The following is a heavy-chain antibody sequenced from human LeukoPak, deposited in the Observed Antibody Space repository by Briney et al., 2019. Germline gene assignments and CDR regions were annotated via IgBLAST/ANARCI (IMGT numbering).Heavy chain of an antibody. CDR2: IWYDGSNK. J-gene: IGHJ4*02. D-gene: IGHD7-27*01. CDR3: ARVTNTSTWGLDY. Sequence: GRSLRLSCAASGFTFSSYGMHWVRQAPGKGLEWVAVIWYDGSNKYYADSVKGRFTISRDNSKNTLYLQMNSLRAEGTAMYYCARVTNTSTWGLDYWGQGTLVTVSS. CDR1: GFTFSSYG. V-gene: IGHV3-33*01.